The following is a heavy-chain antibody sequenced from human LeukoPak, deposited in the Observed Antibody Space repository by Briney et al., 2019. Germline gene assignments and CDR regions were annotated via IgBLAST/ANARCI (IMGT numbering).Heavy chain of an antibody. V-gene: IGHV3-21*01. CDR1: GFTFNSYS. CDR2: ISSSSSYI. Sequence: PGGSLRLSCAASGFTFNSYSMNWVRQAPGKGLEWVSSISSSSSYIYYADSVKGRFTISRDNAKNSLYLQMNSLRAEDTAVYYCARDRDGSPPRDFDYWGQGTLVTVSS. CDR3: ARDRDGSPPRDFDY. D-gene: IGHD1-26*01. J-gene: IGHJ4*02.